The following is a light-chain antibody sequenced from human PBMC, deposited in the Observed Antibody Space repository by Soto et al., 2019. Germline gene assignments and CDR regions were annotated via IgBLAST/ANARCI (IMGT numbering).Light chain of an antibody. CDR3: CSYAGSYTYV. Sequence: SALTQPRSVSGSPGQSVTISCTGTSSDVGGYNFVSWYQQHPGKAPKLMIYDVTKRPSGVPDRFSASKSGNTASLTISVLQAEDEADYYCCSYAGSYTYVFGTGTKVTVL. J-gene: IGLJ1*01. CDR1: SSDVGGYNF. CDR2: DVT. V-gene: IGLV2-11*01.